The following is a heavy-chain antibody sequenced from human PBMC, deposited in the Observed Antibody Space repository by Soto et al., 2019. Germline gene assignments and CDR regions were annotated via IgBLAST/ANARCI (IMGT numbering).Heavy chain of an antibody. CDR3: ARQGFGPLHGLVDV. D-gene: IGHD3-10*01. Sequence: PSETLSLTCAVSGGSISSGGYSWSWIRQPPGKGLEWIGYIYSSGSTNYNPSLQSRVAISLDTSKSQFSLEVTSVTATDTAVYYCARQGFGPLHGLVDVWGQGTTVTVSS. V-gene: IGHV4-61*08. CDR2: IYSSGST. J-gene: IGHJ6*02. CDR1: GGSISSGGYS.